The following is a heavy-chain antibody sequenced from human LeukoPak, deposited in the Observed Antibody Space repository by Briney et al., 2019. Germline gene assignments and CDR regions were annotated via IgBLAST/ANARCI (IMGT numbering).Heavy chain of an antibody. CDR2: ISGSGGST. CDR1: GFTFSSYA. J-gene: IGHJ6*03. CDR3: AKERGTAMVRSHYMDV. V-gene: IGHV3-23*01. Sequence: GGSLRLSCAASGFTFSSYAMSWVRQAPGKGLEWVSVISGSGGSTYYADSVKGRFTISRDNSKNTLYLQMNSLRAEDTAVYYCAKERGTAMVRSHYMDVWGKGTTVTVSS. D-gene: IGHD5-18*01.